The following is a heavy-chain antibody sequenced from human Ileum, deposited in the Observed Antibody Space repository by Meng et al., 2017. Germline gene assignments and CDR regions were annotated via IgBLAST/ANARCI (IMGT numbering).Heavy chain of an antibody. V-gene: IGHV4-34*01. CDR1: GGSFNDYY. Sequence: QVHTNQSVAGPLQPAEARVLTCAVFGGSFNDYYWSWVRQSPGKGLEWIGQIHHSGRTNYKSSLERRVTISVDTSKSQFSLKLTSVTAADTAMYYCVRGPARETHDFDYWGQGALVTVSS. D-gene: IGHD1-26*01. CDR3: VRGPARETHDFDY. CDR2: IHHSGRT. J-gene: IGHJ4*02.